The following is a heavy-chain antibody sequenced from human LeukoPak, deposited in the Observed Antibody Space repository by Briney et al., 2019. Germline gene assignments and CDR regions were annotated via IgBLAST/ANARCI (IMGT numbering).Heavy chain of an antibody. CDR3: AKAGSLDIAARQNY. Sequence: SGGSLRLSCAASGFILSNHWMTWVRQAPGKGPEWVANMNKDGSQKYYVDSVKGRFTISRDTAKNSLYLQMNNLRVEDTALYYCAKAGSLDIAARQNYWGQGTLVTVSS. CDR2: MNKDGSQK. V-gene: IGHV3-7*03. J-gene: IGHJ4*02. D-gene: IGHD6-6*01. CDR1: GFILSNHW.